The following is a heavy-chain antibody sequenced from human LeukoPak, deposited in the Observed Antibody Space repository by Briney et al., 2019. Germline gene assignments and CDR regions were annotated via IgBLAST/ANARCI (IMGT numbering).Heavy chain of an antibody. CDR3: ARDKETGEDY. D-gene: IGHD7-27*01. CDR2: IKQDGSEK. CDR1: GFTVSSNY. Sequence: TGGSLRLSCAASGFTVSSNYMGWVRQAPGKGLEWVANIKQDGSEKYYVDSVKGRFTISRDNAKNSLYLQMNSLRAEDTAVYYCARDKETGEDYWGQGTLVTVSS. V-gene: IGHV3-7*01. J-gene: IGHJ4*02.